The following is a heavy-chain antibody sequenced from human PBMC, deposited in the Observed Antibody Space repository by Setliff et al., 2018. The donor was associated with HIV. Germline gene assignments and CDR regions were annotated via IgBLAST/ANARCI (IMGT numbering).Heavy chain of an antibody. D-gene: IGHD3-10*01. CDR2: IDPSDSYT. Sequence: HGESLKISCKGSGYSFTSYWITWVRQMPGKGLEWMGRIDPSDSYTNYSPSLQGHVTISVDKSISTAYLQWSSLKASDTAMYYCARAYGSGSYYNLGGFDPWGQGTLVTVSS. CDR3: ARAYGSGSYYNLGGFDP. CDR1: GYSFTSYW. J-gene: IGHJ5*02. V-gene: IGHV5-10-1*01.